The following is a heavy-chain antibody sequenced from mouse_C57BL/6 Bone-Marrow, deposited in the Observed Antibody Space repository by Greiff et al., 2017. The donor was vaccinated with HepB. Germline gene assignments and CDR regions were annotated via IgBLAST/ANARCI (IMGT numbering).Heavy chain of an antibody. V-gene: IGHV14-4*01. CDR2: IDPENGDT. J-gene: IGHJ3*01. Sequence: VQLQQSGAELVRPGASVKLSCTASGFNIKDDYMHWVKQRPEQGLEWIGWIDPENGDTDYASKFKGKATITADTSTNTAYLQLSSLTSEDTAVYYYNSSCDYAAWFAYWGRGTRVTVSA. CDR3: NSSCDYAAWFAY. D-gene: IGHD2-4*01. CDR1: GFNIKDDY.